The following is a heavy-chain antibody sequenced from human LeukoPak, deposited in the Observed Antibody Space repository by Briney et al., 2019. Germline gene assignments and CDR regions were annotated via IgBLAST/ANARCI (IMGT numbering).Heavy chain of an antibody. V-gene: IGHV3-21*01. CDR1: GFTFSSYS. CDR2: ISSSSSYI. Sequence: PGRSLRLSCAASGFTFSSYSMNWVRQAPGKGLEWVSSISSSSSYIYYADSVKGRFTISRDNAKNSLYLQMNSLRAEDTAVYYCARDRDSSGYYSDYWGQGTLVTVSS. D-gene: IGHD3-22*01. CDR3: ARDRDSSGYYSDY. J-gene: IGHJ4*02.